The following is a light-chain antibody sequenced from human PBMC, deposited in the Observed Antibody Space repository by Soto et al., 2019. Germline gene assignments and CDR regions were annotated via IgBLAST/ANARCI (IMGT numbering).Light chain of an antibody. CDR1: QSISSW. CDR2: DAS. Sequence: DIQMTQSPSTLSASVGDRVIITCRASQSISSWLAWYQQKPGKAPKLLIYDASSLESGVPSRFSGSGSGTELTLTISSLQSDDFATYYCQQYNSNSRTFGQGTKVEIK. CDR3: QQYNSNSRT. V-gene: IGKV1-5*01. J-gene: IGKJ1*01.